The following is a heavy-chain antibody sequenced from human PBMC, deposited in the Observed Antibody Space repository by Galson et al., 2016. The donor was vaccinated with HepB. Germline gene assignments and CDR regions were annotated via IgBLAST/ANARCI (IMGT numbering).Heavy chain of an antibody. CDR3: GRHMTPPGVKYQLPLIWFDP. Sequence: SETLSLTCSVSGGSISNSNYYWGWIRQSPAKGLEWIGSIYNSGSSYYNPSLKSRVTMSVDTSKNQFSLKLSSVTVGDTAVYYCGRHMTPPGVKYQLPLIWFDPWGHGTLVTVSS. D-gene: IGHD2-2*01. CDR2: IYNSGSS. J-gene: IGHJ5*02. V-gene: IGHV4-39*01. CDR1: GGSISNSNYY.